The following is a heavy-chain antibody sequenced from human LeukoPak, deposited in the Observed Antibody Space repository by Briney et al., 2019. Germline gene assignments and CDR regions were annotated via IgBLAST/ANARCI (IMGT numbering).Heavy chain of an antibody. D-gene: IGHD4-17*01. J-gene: IGHJ4*02. CDR2: IWYDGTKK. Sequence: GGSLRLSCAASGFTFSSNGMHWVRQAPGKGLEWVAVIWYDGTKKYYADSVKGRFTISRDNSKNTLYLQMNSLRVEDTAVYYCARYAGDDGGRLDHWGQGTLVTVSS. V-gene: IGHV3-33*01. CDR1: GFTFSSNG. CDR3: ARYAGDDGGRLDH.